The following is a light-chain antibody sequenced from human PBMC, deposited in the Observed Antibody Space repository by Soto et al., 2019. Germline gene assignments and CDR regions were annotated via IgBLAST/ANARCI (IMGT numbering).Light chain of an antibody. CDR1: QSVTSN. J-gene: IGKJ1*01. CDR2: GAS. CDR3: QQSYSTRWT. Sequence: EIVMTQSPATLSVSPGERATLSCRASQSVTSNLAWYQQKPGRAPRLLIYGASTRATGIPARFSGSGSGTDFTLTISSLQPEDFATYYCQQSYSTRWTFGQGTKVEIK. V-gene: IGKV3-15*01.